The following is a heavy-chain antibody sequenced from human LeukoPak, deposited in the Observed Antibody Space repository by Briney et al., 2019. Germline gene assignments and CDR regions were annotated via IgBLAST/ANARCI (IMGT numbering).Heavy chain of an antibody. Sequence: GRSLRLSCAASGFTLSSYGMHWARQAPGKGLEWMAVISYDGNNKYYADSVKGRFTISRDNSKNTLYLQIDSLRAEDTAVYYCAKDRLGTLDAFDIWGQGTMVTVSS. CDR3: AKDRLGTLDAFDI. J-gene: IGHJ3*02. CDR2: ISYDGNNK. D-gene: IGHD3-9*01. CDR1: GFTLSSYG. V-gene: IGHV3-30*18.